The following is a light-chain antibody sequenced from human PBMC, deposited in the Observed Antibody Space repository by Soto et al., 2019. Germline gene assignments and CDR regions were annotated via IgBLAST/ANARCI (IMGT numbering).Light chain of an antibody. Sequence: QSVLTQAASVSGSPGQSITISCTGSFSDIAVFNYVSWYQQYPGRAPKLLIYQVTSRASGVSHRFSGSKSGNTASLTISGLQPEDEAEYYCNSYSSTNFSAFGTGTKVTVL. CDR1: FSDIAVFNY. CDR2: QVT. CDR3: NSYSSTNFSA. V-gene: IGLV2-14*01. J-gene: IGLJ1*01.